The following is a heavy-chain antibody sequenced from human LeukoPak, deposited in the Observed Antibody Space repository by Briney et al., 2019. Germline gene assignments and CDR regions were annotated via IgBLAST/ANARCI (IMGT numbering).Heavy chain of an antibody. V-gene: IGHV1-2*02. CDR2: INPNSGGT. J-gene: IGHJ5*02. Sequence: ASVKVSCKASGYTFTGYYMHWVRQAPGQGLEWMGWINPNSGGTNYAQKFQGRVTMTRDTSISTAYMELSRLRSDDTAVYYCARAETYYDSSGYAAWGQGTLVTVSS. D-gene: IGHD3-22*01. CDR1: GYTFTGYY. CDR3: ARAETYYDSSGYAA.